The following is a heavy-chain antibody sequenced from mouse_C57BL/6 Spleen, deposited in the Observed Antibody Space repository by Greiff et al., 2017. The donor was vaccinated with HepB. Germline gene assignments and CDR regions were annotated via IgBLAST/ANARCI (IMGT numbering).Heavy chain of an antibody. CDR1: GFTFSDYG. J-gene: IGHJ3*01. D-gene: IGHD3-2*01. CDR3: ARSETAPFAY. V-gene: IGHV5-17*01. CDR2: ISSGSSTI. Sequence: EVQRVESGGGLVKPGGSLKLSCAASGFTFSDYGMHWVRQAPEKGLEWVAYISSGSSTIYYADTVKGRFTISRDNAKNTLFLQMTSLRSEDTAMYYCARSETAPFAYWGQGTLVTVSA.